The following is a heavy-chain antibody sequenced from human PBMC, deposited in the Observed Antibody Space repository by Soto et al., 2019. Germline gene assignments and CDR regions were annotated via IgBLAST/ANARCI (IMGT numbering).Heavy chain of an antibody. V-gene: IGHV3-23*01. CDR1: GFTFTNYA. CDR3: AKQIAVAGNKGLDP. Sequence: GGSLRLSCAASGFTFTNYAMTWVRQAPGKGLEWVSTISAGGSSTYYADSVKGRFTISRDNSKNTLFLQMNSLRAEDTARYYCAKQIAVAGNKGLDPWGQGTLVTVSS. D-gene: IGHD6-19*01. CDR2: ISAGGSST. J-gene: IGHJ5*02.